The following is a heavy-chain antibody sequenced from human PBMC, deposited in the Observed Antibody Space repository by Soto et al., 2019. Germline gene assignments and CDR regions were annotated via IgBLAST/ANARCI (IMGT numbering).Heavy chain of an antibody. V-gene: IGHV4-30-2*01. J-gene: IGHJ5*02. CDR3: AGMPYTSGLRFDP. Sequence: SETLSLTCNMSGDSYSISTYSWSWIRQPPGKALQWIGFIYQSGVTSYNPSLASRVSISLDRSNNQCSLKLKSVTTADTAVYFCAGMPYTSGLRFDPWGPGTLVTVSS. CDR1: GDSYSISTYS. D-gene: IGHD6-19*01. CDR2: IYQSGVT.